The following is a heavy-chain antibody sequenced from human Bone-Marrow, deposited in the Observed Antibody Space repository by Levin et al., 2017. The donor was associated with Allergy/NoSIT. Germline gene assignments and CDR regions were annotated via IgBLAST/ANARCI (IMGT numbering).Heavy chain of an antibody. D-gene: IGHD5-12*01. J-gene: IGHJ3*01. CDR1: GSTFSRYV. Sequence: LSLTCAASGSTFSRYVMHWVRQAPGKGLEWVAVIAHDESSEHYADSVKGRFTISRDNPKNTLYLQMNSLRDEDTAVYYCATAGPTSGYADAFEFWGQGTMVTVSS. CDR3: ATAGPTSGYADAFEF. CDR2: IAHDESSE. V-gene: IGHV3-30*04.